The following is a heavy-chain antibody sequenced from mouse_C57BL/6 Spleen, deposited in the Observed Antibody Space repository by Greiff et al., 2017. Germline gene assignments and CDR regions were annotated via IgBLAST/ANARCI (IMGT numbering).Heavy chain of an antibody. Sequence: DVQLVESGGGLVKPGGSLKLSCAASGFTFSSYTMSWVRQTPEKRLEWVATISGGGGNTYYPDSVKGRFTISRDNAKNTLYLQMSSLRSEDTAVYYCARPANWDSYWYFDVWGTGTTVTVSS. CDR2: ISGGGGNT. CDR3: ARPANWDSYWYFDV. V-gene: IGHV5-9*04. D-gene: IGHD4-1*01. CDR1: GFTFSSYT. J-gene: IGHJ1*03.